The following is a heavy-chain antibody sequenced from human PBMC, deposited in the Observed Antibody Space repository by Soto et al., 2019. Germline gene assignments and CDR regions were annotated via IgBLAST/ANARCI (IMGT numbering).Heavy chain of an antibody. CDR3: ARDNEGRFYDFWSGYYRREYYFDY. Sequence: GASVKVSCKASGYTFTSYGISWVRRAPGQGLEWMGWISAYNGNTNYAQKLQGRVTMTTDTSTSTAYMELRSLRSDDTAVYYCARDNEGRFYDFWSGYYRREYYFDYWGQGTLVTVSS. D-gene: IGHD3-3*01. V-gene: IGHV1-18*01. CDR2: ISAYNGNT. J-gene: IGHJ4*02. CDR1: GYTFTSYG.